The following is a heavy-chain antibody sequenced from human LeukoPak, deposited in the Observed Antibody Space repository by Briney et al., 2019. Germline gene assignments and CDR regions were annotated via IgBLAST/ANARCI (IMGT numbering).Heavy chain of an antibody. D-gene: IGHD6-19*01. V-gene: IGHV1-8*01. CDR2: MNPNSGNT. J-gene: IGHJ4*02. CDR1: GYTFTPCD. CDR3: TRGSSGRRDN. Sequence: ASVKVSCKASGYTFTPCDIHWVRQAIGQGLEWMGWMNPNSGNTGYGQSFQGRITMTRDISIGTAYMELSNLTSEDTAIYYCTRGSSGRRDNWGQGTLVTVSA.